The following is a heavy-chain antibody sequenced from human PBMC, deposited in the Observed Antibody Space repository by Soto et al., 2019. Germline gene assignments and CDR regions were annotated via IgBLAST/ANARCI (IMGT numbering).Heavy chain of an antibody. Sequence: ASVKVSCKASGYTFTSYGISWVRQAPGQGLEWMGWISAYNGNTNYAQKLQGRVTMTTDTSTSTAYMELRSPRSDDTAVYYCARSYYDFWSGYSAWFDPWGQGTLVTVSS. V-gene: IGHV1-18*01. CDR1: GYTFTSYG. J-gene: IGHJ5*02. D-gene: IGHD3-3*01. CDR2: ISAYNGNT. CDR3: ARSYYDFWSGYSAWFDP.